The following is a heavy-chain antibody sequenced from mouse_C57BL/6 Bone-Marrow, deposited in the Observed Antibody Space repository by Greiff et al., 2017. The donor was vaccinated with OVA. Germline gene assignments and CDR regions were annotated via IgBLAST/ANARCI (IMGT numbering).Heavy chain of an antibody. J-gene: IGHJ4*01. V-gene: IGHV5-6*03. CDR3: ARQVITTGHYYAMDY. D-gene: IGHD2-4*01. CDR1: GFTFSSYG. CDR2: ISSGGSYT. Sequence: EVKLMESGEGLVKPGGSLKLSCAASGFTFSSYGMSWVRQTPDKRLEWVATISSGGSYTYYPDSVKGRFTISRDNAKNTLYLQMSSLKSEDTAMYYCARQVITTGHYYAMDYWGQGTSVTVSS.